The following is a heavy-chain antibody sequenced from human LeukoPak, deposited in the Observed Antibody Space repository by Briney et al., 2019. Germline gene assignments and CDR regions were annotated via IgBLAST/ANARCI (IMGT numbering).Heavy chain of an antibody. Sequence: ASVKVSCKASGYTFTGYYLHWVRQAPGQGLEWMGWMNPNSGGSNSAQKFQGRVTMTRDTSISTAYLELSRLRSDDTAVYYCARVGFLEWSDIDYWGQGTLVTVSS. CDR1: GYTFTGYY. D-gene: IGHD3-3*01. J-gene: IGHJ4*02. V-gene: IGHV1-2*02. CDR2: MNPNSGGS. CDR3: ARVGFLEWSDIDY.